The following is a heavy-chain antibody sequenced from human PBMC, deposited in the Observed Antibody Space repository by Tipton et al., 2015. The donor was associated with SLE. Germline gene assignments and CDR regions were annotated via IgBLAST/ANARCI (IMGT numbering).Heavy chain of an antibody. CDR2: INHSGST. Sequence: TLSLTCAVYGGSFSGYYWSWIRQPPGKGLEWIGEINHSGSTNYNPSLKSRVTISVETSKNQFSLKLSSVTAADTAVYYCARVDSSGWFGPLWGQGTLVTVSS. J-gene: IGHJ4*02. D-gene: IGHD6-19*01. CDR1: GGSFSGYY. CDR3: ARVDSSGWFGPL. V-gene: IGHV4-34*01.